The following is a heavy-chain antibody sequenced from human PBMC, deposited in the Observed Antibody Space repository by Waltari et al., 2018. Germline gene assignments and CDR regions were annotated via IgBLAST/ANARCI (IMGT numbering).Heavy chain of an antibody. CDR3: ARLDYGDNEPLDY. D-gene: IGHD4-17*01. CDR1: GFSISSGYY. J-gene: IGHJ4*02. Sequence: HLHESGPGLVKPSETLSLTCIVSGFSISSGYYWGWVRQPPGKGLEWIGSIYPSGNAYYDPSPDSRVTIAVDPSSNQFSLKVRSVTAADTAVYYCARLDYGDNEPLDYWGQGTLVTVSS. V-gene: IGHV4-38-2*02. CDR2: IYPSGNA.